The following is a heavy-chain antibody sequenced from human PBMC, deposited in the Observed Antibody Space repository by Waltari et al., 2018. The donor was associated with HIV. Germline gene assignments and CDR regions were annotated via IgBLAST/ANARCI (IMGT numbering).Heavy chain of an antibody. CDR1: GFPFGSYW. Sequence: EVQLVESGGGSVQPGGSLRLSCAASGFPFGSYWIHWVRQAPGKGLVWVSRINGDGSRTNYADSVEGRFTISRDNAKNTLYLQMNSLRAEDTAVYYCAREGASSGSYYFDYWGQGTLVTVSS. CDR2: INGDGSRT. D-gene: IGHD6-19*01. J-gene: IGHJ4*02. V-gene: IGHV3-74*01. CDR3: AREGASSGSYYFDY.